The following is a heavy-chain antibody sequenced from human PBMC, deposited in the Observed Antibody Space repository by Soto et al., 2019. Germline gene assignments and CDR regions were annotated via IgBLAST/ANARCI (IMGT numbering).Heavy chain of an antibody. D-gene: IGHD2-2*02. J-gene: IGHJ4*02. V-gene: IGHV4-4*02. CDR2: IYHTGNT. Sequence: SETLSLTCTVSGGSINRNYWWTWVRQPPGKGLEWIGEIYHTGNTNYNPSLKSRVTISVDKSKHQFSLKLTSVTAADTAVYYCARGPAGYCTSTTCYTNIDSGNDRGPGTLVTVSS. CDR3: ARGPAGYCTSTTCYTNIDSGND. CDR1: GGSINRNYW.